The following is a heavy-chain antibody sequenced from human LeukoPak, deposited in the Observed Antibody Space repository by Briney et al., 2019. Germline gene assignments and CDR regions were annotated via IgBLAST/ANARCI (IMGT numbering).Heavy chain of an antibody. J-gene: IGHJ4*02. CDR1: GFTVSSNY. CDR3: ARDFPGIAVAGTRPLDY. CDR2: IYSGGST. D-gene: IGHD6-19*01. Sequence: PGGSLRLSCAASGFTVSSNYMSWVRQAPGKGLEWVSVIYSGGSTYYADSVKGQFTISRDNSKNTLYLQMNSLRAEDTAVYYCARDFPGIAVAGTRPLDYWGQGTLVTVSS. V-gene: IGHV3-53*01.